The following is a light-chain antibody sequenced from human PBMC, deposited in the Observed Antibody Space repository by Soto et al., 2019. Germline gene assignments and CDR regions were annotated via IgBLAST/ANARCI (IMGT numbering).Light chain of an antibody. J-gene: IGLJ1*01. CDR3: KSYAGSNTYV. CDR1: RNDIGAYEF. CDR2: EVV. Sequence: QSALTQPPSATGSPGQSVTISCTGTRNDIGAYEFVSWYQHHPGKAPKLIIYEVVQRPSGVPDRFSGSKSGNTASLTVSGLQAADEADYYCKSYAGSNTYVFGTGPKVTV. V-gene: IGLV2-8*01.